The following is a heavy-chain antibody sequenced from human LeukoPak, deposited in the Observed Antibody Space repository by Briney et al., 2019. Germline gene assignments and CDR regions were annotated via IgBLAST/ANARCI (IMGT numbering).Heavy chain of an antibody. CDR2: ISSSSSYI. CDR1: GFTFSSYS. J-gene: IGHJ4*02. V-gene: IGHV3-21*01. D-gene: IGHD6-19*01. CDR3: ARSGSGWYGDY. Sequence: PGGSLRLSCAASGFTFSSYSMNWVRQAPGKGPEWVSSISSSSSYIYYADSVKGRFTISRDNAKNSLYLQTNSLRAEDTAVYYCARSGSGWYGDYWGQGTLVTVSS.